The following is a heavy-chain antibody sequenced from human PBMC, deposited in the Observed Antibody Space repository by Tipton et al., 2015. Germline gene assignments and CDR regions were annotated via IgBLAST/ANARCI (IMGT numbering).Heavy chain of an antibody. CDR2: IYYTGDT. CDR3: ARDRDVGATNYFDP. J-gene: IGHJ5*02. D-gene: IGHD1-26*01. V-gene: IGHV4-31*03. Sequence: TLSLTCTVSGVSISSGGYYWSWIRQHPGKGLEWIGYIYYTGDTYFNPSLKSRVTISLDTAKNQFSLKMRSVTSADTAVYYCARDRDVGATNYFDPWGQGTLVTVSS. CDR1: GVSISSGGYY.